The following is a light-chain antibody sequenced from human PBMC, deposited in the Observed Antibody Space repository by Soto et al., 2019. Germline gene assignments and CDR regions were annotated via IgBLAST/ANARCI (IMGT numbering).Light chain of an antibody. CDR3: QQYMSAVT. J-gene: IGKJ1*01. CDR1: QSVDTTF. Sequence: EIVLTQSPVSLSLSPGQRATLSCRASQSVDTTFFAWYQKKPGQAPRLLIYGASKRATGIPDRFSGSGSGTDFTLIICRLEDEDFEVYYCQQYMSAVTFGQGTKVEIK. CDR2: GAS. V-gene: IGKV3-20*01.